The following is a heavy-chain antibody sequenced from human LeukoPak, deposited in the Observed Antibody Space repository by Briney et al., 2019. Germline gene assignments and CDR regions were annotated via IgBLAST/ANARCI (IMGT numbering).Heavy chain of an antibody. CDR3: AKEVGRGDYYYYYGMDV. CDR1: GGSISSSSYY. D-gene: IGHD4-17*01. V-gene: IGHV4-39*07. Sequence: PSETLSLTCTVSGGSISSSSYYWGWIRQPPGKGLEWIGSIYYSGSTYYNPSLKSRVTISVDTSKNQFSLKLSSVTAADTAVYYCAKEVGRGDYYYYYGMDVWGQGTTVTVSS. CDR2: IYYSGST. J-gene: IGHJ6*02.